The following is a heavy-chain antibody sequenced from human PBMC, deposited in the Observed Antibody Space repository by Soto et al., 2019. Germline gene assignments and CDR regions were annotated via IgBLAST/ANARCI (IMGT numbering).Heavy chain of an antibody. CDR3: GRLEGLATISYYFDY. J-gene: IGHJ4*02. CDR2: MDYSGST. D-gene: IGHD3-9*01. Sequence: SETLSLTCTVSDGSISSSGYYWGWIRQPPGKGLEWIGSMDYSGSTYYNPSLESRVTISVDKSKNQFSLKLMSLSAADTAVYYCGRLEGLATISYYFDYWGQGALVTVSS. CDR1: DGSISSSGYY. V-gene: IGHV4-39*01.